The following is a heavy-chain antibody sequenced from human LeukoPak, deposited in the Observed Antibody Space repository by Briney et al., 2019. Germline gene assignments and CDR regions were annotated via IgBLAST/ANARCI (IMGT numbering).Heavy chain of an antibody. Sequence: GRSLRLSCAASGFSFEDFAMHWVRQAPGKGLEWVSSISWNSGSIGYADSVKGRFTISRDNSKNTLYLQMNSLRAEDTAVYYCANLQYYYDSSGYPDYWGQGTLVTVSS. V-gene: IGHV3-9*01. D-gene: IGHD3-22*01. CDR1: GFSFEDFA. CDR3: ANLQYYYDSSGYPDY. CDR2: ISWNSGSI. J-gene: IGHJ4*02.